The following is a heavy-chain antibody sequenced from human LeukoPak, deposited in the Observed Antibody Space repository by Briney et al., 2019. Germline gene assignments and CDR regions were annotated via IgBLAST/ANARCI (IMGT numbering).Heavy chain of an antibody. Sequence: EASVKVSCKAPGYTFTIYGISWVRQAPGQGLEWMGWISAYNGNTDYAQMLQGRVTMTTDTSTSTAYMELRSLRSDDTAVYYCARWSRSGPYYGMDVWGQGTTVTVSS. CDR3: ARWSRSGPYYGMDV. J-gene: IGHJ6*02. CDR2: ISAYNGNT. V-gene: IGHV1-18*01. CDR1: GYTFTIYG.